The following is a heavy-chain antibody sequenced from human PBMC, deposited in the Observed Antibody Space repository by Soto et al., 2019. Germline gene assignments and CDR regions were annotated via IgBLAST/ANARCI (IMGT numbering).Heavy chain of an antibody. V-gene: IGHV4-34*01. D-gene: IGHD1-26*01. CDR3: ARVSDGSYGFKRFDP. CDR1: GGSFSGYY. Sequence: QVQLQQWGAGLLKPSETLSLTCAVYGGSFSGYYWSWIRQPPGKGLEWIGEINHSGSTNYNPSLKSRVTISIDTSKNQFSLKLNSVTAADTAVYYCARVSDGSYGFKRFDPWGQGTLVTVSS. CDR2: INHSGST. J-gene: IGHJ5*02.